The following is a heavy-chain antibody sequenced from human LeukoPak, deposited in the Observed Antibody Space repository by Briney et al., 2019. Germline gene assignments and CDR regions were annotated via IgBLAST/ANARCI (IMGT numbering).Heavy chain of an antibody. D-gene: IGHD4-23*01. V-gene: IGHV3-7*01. Sequence: PGGSLRLSCAASGFRFRDYWMDWLRQAPGMGLEWVASIKPDGSQRDYVDSVKGRFTISRDNAKNSLYLQMNSLRDEDTAVYYCARDDYGGNADFDYWGQGTLVTVSS. J-gene: IGHJ4*02. CDR1: GFRFRDYW. CDR2: IKPDGSQR. CDR3: ARDDYGGNADFDY.